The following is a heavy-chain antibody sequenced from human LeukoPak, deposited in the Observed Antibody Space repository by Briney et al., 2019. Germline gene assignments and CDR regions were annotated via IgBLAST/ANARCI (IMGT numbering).Heavy chain of an antibody. V-gene: IGHV1-2*02. J-gene: IGHJ4*02. CDR2: INPNSGGT. CDR1: GYTLTGYY. CDR3: ARAVAVDTAMVN. D-gene: IGHD5-18*01. Sequence: GASVKVSCKASGYTLTGYYMHWVRQAPGQGLEWMGWINPNSGGTNYAQKFQGRVTMTRDTSISTAYMELSRLRSDDAAVYYCARAVAVDTAMVNWGQGTLVTVAS.